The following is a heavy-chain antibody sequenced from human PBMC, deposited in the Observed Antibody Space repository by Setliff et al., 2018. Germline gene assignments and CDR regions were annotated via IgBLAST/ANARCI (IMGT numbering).Heavy chain of an antibody. J-gene: IGHJ4*01. Sequence: TLSLTCTVSGGSISSYYWSWIRQPPGKGLECLALLYWNDREEYSPSLKSRLTLTKDTSKNQVVLTMTNMDPVDTAIYYCAHEGRYTYGPGYDYWGQGALVTVSS. V-gene: IGHV2-5*01. D-gene: IGHD5-18*01. CDR3: AHEGRYTYGPGYDY. CDR2: LYWNDRE. CDR1: GGSISSYYW.